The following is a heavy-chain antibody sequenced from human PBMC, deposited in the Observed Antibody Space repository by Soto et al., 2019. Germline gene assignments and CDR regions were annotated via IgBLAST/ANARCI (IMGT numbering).Heavy chain of an antibody. CDR3: ARVYKGDFWSGYYDYYGMDV. CDR2: IYYRGST. Sequence: SETLSLTCTVSGGSISSYYWSWIRQPPGKGLEWIGYIYYRGSTNYNPSLKSRVTISVDTSKNQFSLKLSSVTAADTAVYYCARVYKGDFWSGYYDYYGMDVWGQGTTVTVSS. D-gene: IGHD3-3*01. J-gene: IGHJ6*02. CDR1: GGSISSYY. V-gene: IGHV4-59*01.